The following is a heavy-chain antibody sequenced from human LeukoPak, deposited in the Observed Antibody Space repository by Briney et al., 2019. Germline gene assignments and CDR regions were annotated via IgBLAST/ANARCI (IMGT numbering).Heavy chain of an antibody. CDR2: IYYSGST. CDR3: ARQWDYSDSSGRPLNYFDY. V-gene: IGHV4-39*01. Sequence: KPSETLSLTCTVSGGSISSSNSYRGWIRQPPGKGLEWIGSIYYSGSTYYNPSLKSRLTISVDTSKIQFSLKLSSVTAADTAVYYCARQWDYSDSSGRPLNYFDYWGQGTLVTVSS. CDR1: GGSISSSNSY. D-gene: IGHD3-22*01. J-gene: IGHJ4*02.